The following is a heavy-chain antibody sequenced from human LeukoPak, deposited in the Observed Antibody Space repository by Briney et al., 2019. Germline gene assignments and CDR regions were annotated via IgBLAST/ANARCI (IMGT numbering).Heavy chain of an antibody. CDR2: IWYDGSNK. J-gene: IGHJ4*02. CDR3: ARQPLGVVVDAPFLDY. D-gene: IGHD3-22*01. CDR1: GFTFSSYG. V-gene: IGHV3-33*01. Sequence: GGSLRLSCAASGFTFSSYGMHWVRQAPGKGLEWVAVIWYDGSNKYYADSVKGRFTISRDNSKNTLYLQMNSLRAEDTAVYYCARQPLGVVVDAPFLDYWGQGTLVTVSS.